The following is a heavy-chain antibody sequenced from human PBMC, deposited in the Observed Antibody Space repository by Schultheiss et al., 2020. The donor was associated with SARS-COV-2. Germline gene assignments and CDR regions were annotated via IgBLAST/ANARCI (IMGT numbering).Heavy chain of an antibody. CDR2: ISGNGVAT. Sequence: GGSLRLSCAASGFIFSSYAMSWVRQAPGKGLEWVSAISGNGVATYYADSVKGRFTISRDNAKNSLYLQMNSLRAEDTAVYYCARDTPTLSGSYNINWFDPWGQGTLVTVSS. CDR3: ARDTPTLSGSYNINWFDP. V-gene: IGHV3-23*01. J-gene: IGHJ5*02. D-gene: IGHD3-10*01. CDR1: GFIFSSYA.